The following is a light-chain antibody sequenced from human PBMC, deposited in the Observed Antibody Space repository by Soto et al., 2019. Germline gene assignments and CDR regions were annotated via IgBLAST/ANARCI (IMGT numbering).Light chain of an antibody. CDR3: QQYNSYSPWT. J-gene: IGKJ1*01. CDR1: QSISSW. CDR2: DAS. Sequence: DIQMTQSPSTLSASVGDRVTITCRASQSISSWLAWYQQKPGKAPNLLIYDASSLESGVPSRFSGSGPGTEFTLTISSLQPDDFAFYFCQQYNSYSPWTFGQGTKVEIK. V-gene: IGKV1-5*01.